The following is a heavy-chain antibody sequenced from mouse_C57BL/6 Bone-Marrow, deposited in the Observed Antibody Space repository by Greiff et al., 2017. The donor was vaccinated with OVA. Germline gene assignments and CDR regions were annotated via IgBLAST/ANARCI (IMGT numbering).Heavy chain of an antibody. D-gene: IGHD1-1*01. CDR3: ARQTNYYGDY. Sequence: VQLKESGGDLVKPGGSLKLSCAASGFTFSSYGMSWVRQTPDKRLEWVATISSGGSYTYYPDSVKGRFTISRDNAKNTLYLQMSSLKSEDTAMYYCARQTNYYGDYWGQGTTLTVSS. V-gene: IGHV5-6*01. J-gene: IGHJ2*01. CDR2: ISSGGSYT. CDR1: GFTFSSYG.